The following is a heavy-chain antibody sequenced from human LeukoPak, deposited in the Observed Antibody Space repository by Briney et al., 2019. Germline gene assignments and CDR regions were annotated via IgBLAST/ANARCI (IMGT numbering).Heavy chain of an antibody. V-gene: IGHV3-30-3*01. D-gene: IGHD6-19*01. CDR3: AGDRNSDWYSPLDY. CDR1: GFTFNNYA. CDR2: ISYDGSNK. J-gene: IGHJ4*02. Sequence: GGSLRLSCAASGFTFNNYAIHWVRQAPGEGLEWVAVISYDGSNKYYADSVKGRFTISRDNSRNTVYMQMDSLRAEDTAIYYCAGDRNSDWYSPLDYWGQGSQVTVSP.